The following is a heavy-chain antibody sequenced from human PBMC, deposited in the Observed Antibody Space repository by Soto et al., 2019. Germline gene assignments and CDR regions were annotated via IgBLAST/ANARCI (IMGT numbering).Heavy chain of an antibody. D-gene: IGHD3-22*01. CDR1: GFTFSNYG. V-gene: IGHV3-33*01. Sequence: GGSLRLSCAASGFTFSNYGMYWVRQAPGKGLERVAVIWSDGSNTDSADSVKGRFTISRDISKNTLYLQMNSLRAEDTAVYYCARDRVESGYPEYFQHWGQGTLVTVSS. J-gene: IGHJ1*01. CDR2: IWSDGSNT. CDR3: ARDRVESGYPEYFQH.